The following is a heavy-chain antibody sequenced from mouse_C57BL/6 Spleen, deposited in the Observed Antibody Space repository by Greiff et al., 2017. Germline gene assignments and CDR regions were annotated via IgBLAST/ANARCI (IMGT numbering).Heavy chain of an antibody. CDR1: GYTFTSYW. CDR2: ISPGNGST. Sequence: QVQLQQPGAELVKPGASVKMSCKASGYTFTSYWITWVKQRPGQGLEWIGDISPGNGSTTYNEKFKSNATLTVDTSSSAAYMQRSSLTSEDSAVYYCARLAGSGYIAMDYWGQGTSVTVAS. V-gene: IGHV1-55*01. CDR3: ARLAGSGYIAMDY. D-gene: IGHD3-2*02. J-gene: IGHJ4*01.